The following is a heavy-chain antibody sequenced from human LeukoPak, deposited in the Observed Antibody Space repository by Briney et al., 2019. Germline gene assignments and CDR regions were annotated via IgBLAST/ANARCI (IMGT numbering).Heavy chain of an antibody. Sequence: PGGSLRLSCTTSGFTFSTSAMNWVRQAPGKGLEWVSSINNVGSHLYYADSVRGRFIISRDNAKNSFFLQMSNLRAEDTAVYYCARDPTHYLRYGYFDYWGQGILVTVSS. CDR1: GFTFSTSA. V-gene: IGHV3-21*01. CDR3: ARDPTHYLRYGYFDY. CDR2: INNVGSHL. D-gene: IGHD3-9*01. J-gene: IGHJ4*02.